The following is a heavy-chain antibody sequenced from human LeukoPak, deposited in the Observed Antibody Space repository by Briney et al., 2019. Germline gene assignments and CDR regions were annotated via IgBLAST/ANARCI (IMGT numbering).Heavy chain of an antibody. V-gene: IGHV3-64*01. CDR3: ARSSGYSNGPPRDY. CDR2: ITDNGRNT. Sequence: GGSLRLSCAAFGFPFSSYNMHWVRQAPGKGLEYVSAITDNGRNTYYSHSVKGRFTISRDTTKNTLYLQIAGLRPEDTGAYYCARSSGYSNGPPRDYWGQGTLVTVSS. CDR1: GFPFSSYN. D-gene: IGHD5-18*01. J-gene: IGHJ4*02.